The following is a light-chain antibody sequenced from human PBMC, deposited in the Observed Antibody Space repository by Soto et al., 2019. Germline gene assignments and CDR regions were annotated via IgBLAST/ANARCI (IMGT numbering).Light chain of an antibody. CDR1: SSDVGGYNY. J-gene: IGLJ1*01. CDR2: EVS. Sequence: QSALTQPASVSGSPGQSITISCTGTSSDVGGYNYVSWYQQHPGKAPKLMIYEVSNRPSGVSNRFSGSKSGNTASLTISGLQAEDEADYYCSSYTSSSTHNYVFGTGTKVNVL. CDR3: SSYTSSSTHNYV. V-gene: IGLV2-14*01.